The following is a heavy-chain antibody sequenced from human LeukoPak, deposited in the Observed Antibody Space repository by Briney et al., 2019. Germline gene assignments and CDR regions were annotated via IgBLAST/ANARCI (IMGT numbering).Heavy chain of an antibody. CDR1: GYTFTGYY. Sequence: ASVKVSCKASGYTFTGYYIHWVRQAPGQGLEWMGWINPNSGDTNYAQRFQGRVTMTRDSSISTAYMELSRLRSDDTAVYYCARWYYFDHWGQGTLVTVSS. CDR3: ARWYYFDH. V-gene: IGHV1-2*02. J-gene: IGHJ4*02. CDR2: INPNSGDT.